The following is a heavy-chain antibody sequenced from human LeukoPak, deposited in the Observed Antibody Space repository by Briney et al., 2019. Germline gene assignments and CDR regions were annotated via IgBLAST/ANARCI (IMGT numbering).Heavy chain of an antibody. Sequence: PGGSLRLSCAASGFTFSSYAMSWVRQAPGEGLEWVSAISGSGGSTYYADSVKGRFTISRDNSKNTLYLQMNSLRAEDTAVYYCANPRMSSESYWGQGPLVTVSS. CDR3: ANPRMSSESY. D-gene: IGHD3-22*01. V-gene: IGHV3-23*01. J-gene: IGHJ4*02. CDR1: GFTFSSYA. CDR2: ISGSGGST.